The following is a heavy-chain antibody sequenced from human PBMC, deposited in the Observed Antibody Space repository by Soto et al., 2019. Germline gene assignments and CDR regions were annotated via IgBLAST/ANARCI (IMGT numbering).Heavy chain of an antibody. Sequence: ASVKVSCKASGYTFTSYWIHWVRQAPGQGPEWVGIFNPSGGSTTYAQKFQGRVTITADESTSTAYMELSSLRSEDTAVYYCSRRYSSSWYANYYGMDVWGQGTTVTVSS. D-gene: IGHD6-13*01. J-gene: IGHJ6*02. V-gene: IGHV1-46*03. CDR2: FNPSGGST. CDR3: SRRYSSSWYANYYGMDV. CDR1: GYTFTSYW.